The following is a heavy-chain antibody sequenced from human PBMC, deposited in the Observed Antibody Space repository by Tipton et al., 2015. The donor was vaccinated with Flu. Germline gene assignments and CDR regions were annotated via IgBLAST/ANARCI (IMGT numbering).Heavy chain of an antibody. CDR1: GFSFSGEY. CDR3: ARAGTFGSGRYYYCY. J-gene: IGHJ4*01. Sequence: QLVQSGGGLVKPGGSLRLSCAASGFSFSGEYMSWIRQAPGKGLEWVANIHLDGSEKNYVDSVKGRFTIYRDNAKNSLYLEMNSLRVEDTAVYYCARAGTFGSGRYYYCYWGHGTLVTVSS. V-gene: IGHV3-7*01. CDR2: IHLDGSEK. D-gene: IGHD3-3*02.